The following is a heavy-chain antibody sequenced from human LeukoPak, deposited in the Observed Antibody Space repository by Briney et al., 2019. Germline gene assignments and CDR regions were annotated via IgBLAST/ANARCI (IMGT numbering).Heavy chain of an antibody. D-gene: IGHD5-12*01. CDR2: IYYSGST. J-gene: IGHJ5*02. V-gene: IGHV4-59*01. Sequence: PSETLSLTCTVSGGSISSYYWSWIRQPPGKGLEWIGYIYYSGSTNYNPSLKSRVTISVDTSKNQFSLKLSSVTAADTAVYYCARVNRSGDDTDWFDPWGQGTLVTVSS. CDR1: GGSISSYY. CDR3: ARVNRSGDDTDWFDP.